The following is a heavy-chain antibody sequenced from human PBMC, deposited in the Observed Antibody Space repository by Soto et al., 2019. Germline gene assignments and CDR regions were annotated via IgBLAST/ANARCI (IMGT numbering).Heavy chain of an antibody. D-gene: IGHD3-10*01. J-gene: IGHJ3*02. Sequence: GGSLRLSCAASGFTFSSYSMNWVRQAPGKGLEWVSYISSSSSTIYYADSVKGRFTISRDNAKNSLYLQMNSLRAEDTAVYYCARDFYGAGSYYLSDAFDSWGQGTMVNVSS. CDR1: GFTFSSYS. CDR3: ARDFYGAGSYYLSDAFDS. CDR2: ISSSSSTI. V-gene: IGHV3-48*01.